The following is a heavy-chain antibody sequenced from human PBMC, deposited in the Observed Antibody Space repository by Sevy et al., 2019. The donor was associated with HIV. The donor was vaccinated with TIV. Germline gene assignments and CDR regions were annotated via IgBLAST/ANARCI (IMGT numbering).Heavy chain of an antibody. J-gene: IGHJ4*02. Sequence: GGSLRLSCAASGFTFSTYAMSWLRQAPGKGLEWVSVISHSGGASSYGDSVKGRFTISRDNSKNTLYLQMNSPGAEDTAVYYCAKTTWGGSYRFDYWGQGTLVTVSS. V-gene: IGHV3-23*01. CDR3: AKTTWGGSYRFDY. CDR1: GFTFSTYA. D-gene: IGHD1-26*01. CDR2: ISHSGGAS.